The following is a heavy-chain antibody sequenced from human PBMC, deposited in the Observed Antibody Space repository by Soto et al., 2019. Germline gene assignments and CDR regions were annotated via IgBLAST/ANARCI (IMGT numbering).Heavy chain of an antibody. CDR1: GYSFTSYW. D-gene: IGHD6-6*01. CDR2: IYPGDSDT. Sequence: GESLKISCKGSGYSFTSYWIGWVRQMPGKGLEWMGIIYPGDSDTRYSPSFQGQVTISADKSTSTAYLQWSSLKASDTAMYCCARHGEYSSSSSWFDPWGQGTLVTVSS. J-gene: IGHJ5*02. CDR3: ARHGEYSSSSSWFDP. V-gene: IGHV5-51*01.